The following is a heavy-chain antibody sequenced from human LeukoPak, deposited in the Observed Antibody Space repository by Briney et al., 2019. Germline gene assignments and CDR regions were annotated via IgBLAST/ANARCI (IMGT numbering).Heavy chain of an antibody. V-gene: IGHV4-39*01. CDR1: GGSISSSSYY. D-gene: IGHD2-2*01. CDR3: ASQTDIVVVPAAINDY. Sequence: SETLSLTCTVSGGSISSSSYYWGWIRQPPGKGLEWIGRIYYSGSTYYNPSLKSRVTISVDTSRNQFSLKLSSVTAADTAVYYCASQTDIVVVPAAINDYWGQGTLVTVSS. CDR2: IYYSGST. J-gene: IGHJ4*02.